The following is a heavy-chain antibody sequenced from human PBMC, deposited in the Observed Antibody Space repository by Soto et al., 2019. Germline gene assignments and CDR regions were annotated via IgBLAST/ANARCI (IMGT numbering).Heavy chain of an antibody. CDR3: CKLEGG. J-gene: IGHJ4*02. V-gene: IGHV3-72*01. D-gene: IGHD3-3*01. CDR1: GFSSSDYY. Sequence: EEQLVESGGGLVQPGGSLTLSCAASGFSSSDYYMEWVRQAPGKGLEWVARSRNKVKSYTTDYAASVKGRFTISRDLSKNSLYLEMNNLKTEDTAVYYCCKLEGGWGQGTLVTVSS. CDR2: SRNKVKSYTT.